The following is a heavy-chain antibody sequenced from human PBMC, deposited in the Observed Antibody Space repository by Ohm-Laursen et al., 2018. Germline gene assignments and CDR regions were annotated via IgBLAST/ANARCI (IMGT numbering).Heavy chain of an antibody. CDR3: ARDRAGSFDY. J-gene: IGHJ4*02. CDR2: FHHTGTT. D-gene: IGHD3-10*01. Sequence: GTLSLTCAVSGDSISSGYYWAWIRQPPGGGLEYIGGFHHTGTTYHIPSLKSQLSISVDASKNHFPLKLRSLTAADTAMYFCARDRAGSFDYWGQGIRVIVSS. CDR1: GDSISSGYY. V-gene: IGHV4-38-2*02.